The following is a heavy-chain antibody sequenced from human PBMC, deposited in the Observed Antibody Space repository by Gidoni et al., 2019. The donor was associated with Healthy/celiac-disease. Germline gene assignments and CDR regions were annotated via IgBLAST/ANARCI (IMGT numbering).Heavy chain of an antibody. D-gene: IGHD4-17*01. CDR1: AGSISSSSYY. CDR2: IYYSGST. CDR3: ARPDYGDYNSKAFDI. V-gene: IGHV4-39*01. J-gene: IGHJ3*02. Sequence: QLQLQVSGPGLVTPSETLSLTCTVSAGSISSSSYYWGRIRHPPGKGLEWIGSIYYSGSTYYNTSLKSRVTISVDTSKNQFSLKLSSVTAADTAVYYCARPDYGDYNSKAFDIWGQGTMVTVSS.